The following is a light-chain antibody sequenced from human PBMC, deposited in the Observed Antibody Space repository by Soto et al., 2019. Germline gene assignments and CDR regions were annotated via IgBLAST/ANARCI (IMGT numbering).Light chain of an antibody. CDR2: VNSGGSH. Sequence: QPVLTQSPSASASLGASVKLTCTLSSGHSNYAIAWLQQQPEKGPRYLMKVNSGGSHIKGDGIPDRFSGSSSGAERYLFISSLQSEDEADYYCQTWGTGSAIVVFGGGTQLTVL. J-gene: IGLJ7*01. CDR1: SGHSNYA. CDR3: QTWGTGSAIVV. V-gene: IGLV4-69*01.